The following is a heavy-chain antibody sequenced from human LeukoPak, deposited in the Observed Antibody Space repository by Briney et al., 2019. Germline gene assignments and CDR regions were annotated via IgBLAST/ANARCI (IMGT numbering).Heavy chain of an antibody. V-gene: IGHV3-23*01. D-gene: IGHD4/OR15-4a*01. CDR2: ISGSGGST. J-gene: IGHJ2*01. Sequence: GGSLRLSCAASGFSFSSSAMTWVRQAPGKGLEWVSGISGSGGSTYDADSVKGRFTISRDNPKNTLDLQMNSLRVEDTAVYYCAKVTMVGWYFDLWGRGTLVTVSS. CDR3: AKVTMVGWYFDL. CDR1: GFSFSSSA.